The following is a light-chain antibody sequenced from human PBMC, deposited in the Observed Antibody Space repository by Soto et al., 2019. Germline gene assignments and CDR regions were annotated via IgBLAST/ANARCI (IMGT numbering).Light chain of an antibody. CDR1: NIGIGSKS. Sequence: SYELTQPPSVSVAPGQTARITCEGNNIGIGSKSVHWYQQKPGQAPVLAVYDDSDRPSGIPERFSGSKSGNTATLTINRVEAGDEADYYCQVWDSIGDRVVFGGGTKLTVL. CDR3: QVWDSIGDRVV. V-gene: IGLV3-21*02. CDR2: DDS. J-gene: IGLJ2*01.